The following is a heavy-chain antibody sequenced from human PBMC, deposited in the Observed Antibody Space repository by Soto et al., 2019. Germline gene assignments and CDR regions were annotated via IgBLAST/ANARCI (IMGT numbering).Heavy chain of an antibody. CDR2: INPSGGST. CDR3: ARADYYASRGFYYDC. CDR1: GYIFTNHY. Sequence: QVQLVQSGAEVKKPGASVTVSCKASGYIFTNHYIHWVRQAPGQGLEWMGIINPSGGSTNYLQKFQGRITMTRDTSTSTVDMELSSLSSEDAAVYFCARADYYASRGFYYDCWGQGYLVSVSS. D-gene: IGHD3-22*01. V-gene: IGHV1-46*01. J-gene: IGHJ4*02.